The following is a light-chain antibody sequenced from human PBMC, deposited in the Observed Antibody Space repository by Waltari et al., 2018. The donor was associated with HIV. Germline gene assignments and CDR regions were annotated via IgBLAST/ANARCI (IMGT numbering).Light chain of an antibody. CDR1: SSDVGGYTY. CDR3: SSYTSSSTFWV. J-gene: IGLJ3*02. Sequence: QSALTQPASVSGSPGQSITISCTGTSSDVGGYTYVSCYQQHPGKAPKLMIYDVSNRPSGVSNRFSGSKSGNTASLTISGLQAEDEADYYCSSYTSSSTFWVFGGGTKLTVL. CDR2: DVS. V-gene: IGLV2-14*03.